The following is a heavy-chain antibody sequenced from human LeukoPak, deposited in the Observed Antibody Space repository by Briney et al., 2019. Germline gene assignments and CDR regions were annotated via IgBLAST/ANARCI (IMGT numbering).Heavy chain of an antibody. CDR3: ARGDDYGDSLLAY. CDR1: GFPFSGYE. CDR2: ISTTGRTI. D-gene: IGHD4-17*01. V-gene: IGHV3-48*03. J-gene: IGHJ4*02. Sequence: PGGSLRLSCAASGFPFSGYEMNWVRQAPGKGLEWISYISTTGRTIYYAASVKGRFTISRDNTKNSLYLQMNSLRAEDTAVYYCARGDDYGDSLLAYWGQGTLVTVSS.